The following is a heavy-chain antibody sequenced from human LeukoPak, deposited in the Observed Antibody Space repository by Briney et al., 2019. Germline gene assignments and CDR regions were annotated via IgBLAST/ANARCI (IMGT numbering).Heavy chain of an antibody. D-gene: IGHD3-10*01. J-gene: IGHJ4*02. V-gene: IGHV4-34*12. CDR2: IIHNRGTGRGST. Sequence: SETLSLTCAVYGGSFSGNYWSWIRQPPGKGLEWIGEIIHNRGTGRGSTSYNPSLKSRVTISVDTSKNQFSLNLTSVTAADTAVYYCAREPTMVRGASYFDYWGQGTLVTVSS. CDR3: AREPTMVRGASYFDY. CDR1: GGSFSGNY.